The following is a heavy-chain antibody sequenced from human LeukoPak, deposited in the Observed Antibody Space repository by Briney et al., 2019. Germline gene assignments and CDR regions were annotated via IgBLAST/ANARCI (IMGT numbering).Heavy chain of an antibody. D-gene: IGHD3-22*01. V-gene: IGHV3-7*01. J-gene: IGHJ3*02. CDR1: GFTFSSYW. CDR2: IKRDGSEK. Sequence: GGSLRVSCAASGFTFSSYWMSWVRQAPGKGLEWVANIKRDGSEKYYVDSVKGRFTISRDNAKNSLHLQMNSLRAEDTVLYYCASTYYDSSTHAFDIWGQGTMVTVSS. CDR3: ASTYYDSSTHAFDI.